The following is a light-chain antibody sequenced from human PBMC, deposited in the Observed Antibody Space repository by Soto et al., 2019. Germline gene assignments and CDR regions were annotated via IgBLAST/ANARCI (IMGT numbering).Light chain of an antibody. CDR1: QSVLRN. Sequence: EIVMTQSPATLSVSPGERATLSCRTSQSVLRNLAWYQQKPGQAPRLLIYDASTRATGIPAWFSGSGSGTEFTLTISSLQSEDFAVYYCQQYNDWLGTFGPGTKVHLK. V-gene: IGKV3-15*01. CDR3: QQYNDWLGT. J-gene: IGKJ3*01. CDR2: DAS.